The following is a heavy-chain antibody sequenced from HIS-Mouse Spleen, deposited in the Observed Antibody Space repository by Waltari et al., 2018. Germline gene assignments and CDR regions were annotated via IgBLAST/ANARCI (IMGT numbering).Heavy chain of an antibody. CDR3: ARERRGPGWFDP. J-gene: IGHJ5*02. CDR1: GFTFISYW. D-gene: IGHD5-12*01. CDR2: ITQDGSEK. Sequence: EVQLVESGGGLVQPGGCLILSCAASGFTFISYWMSGVRQAPGKGLEWVANITQDGSEKYYVDSVKGRFTISRDNAKNSLYLQMNSLRAEDTAVYYCARERRGPGWFDPWGQGTLVTVSS. V-gene: IGHV3-7*01.